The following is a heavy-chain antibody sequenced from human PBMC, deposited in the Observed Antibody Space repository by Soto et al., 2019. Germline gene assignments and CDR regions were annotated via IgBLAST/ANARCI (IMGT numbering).Heavy chain of an antibody. CDR2: TYYRSKWYN. CDR3: ARGVWQLVHVRNGMDV. V-gene: IGHV6-1*01. Sequence: PAQTLSLTCAISGDSVSCNSAAWNWTRQSPSRGLEWLGRTYYRSKWYNDYAVSVKSRITINPDTSKNQFSLQLNSVTTEDTDVYYCARGVWQLVHVRNGMDVWGQGTTVTVSS. CDR1: GDSVSCNSAA. J-gene: IGHJ6*02. D-gene: IGHD6-13*01.